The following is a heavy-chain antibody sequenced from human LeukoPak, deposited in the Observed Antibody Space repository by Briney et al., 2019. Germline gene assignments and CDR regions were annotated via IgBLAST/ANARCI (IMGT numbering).Heavy chain of an antibody. CDR1: GYTFTGYY. V-gene: IGHV1-2*02. CDR3: ARGHDFVWGSYRTSFDY. J-gene: IGHJ4*02. D-gene: IGHD3-16*02. CDR2: INPNSGGT. Sequence: GASVKVSCKASGYTFTGYYMHWVRQAPGQGLEWMGWINPNSGGTNYAQKFQGRVTMTRDTSISTAYMELSRLGSDDTAVYYCARGHDFVWGSYRTSFDYWGQGTLVTVSS.